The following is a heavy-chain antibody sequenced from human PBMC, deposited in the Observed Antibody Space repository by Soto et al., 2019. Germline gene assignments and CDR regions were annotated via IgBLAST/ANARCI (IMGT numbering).Heavy chain of an antibody. CDR1: GGSFSGYY. J-gene: IGHJ5*02. Sequence: SETLSLTCAVYGGSFSGYYWSWIRQPPGKGLEWIGEINHSGSTNYNPSLKSRVNISVDTSKNQFSLKLSSVTAADTAVYYCARSEKRITIFGVVIKENWFDPWGQGTLVTVSS. CDR3: ARSEKRITIFGVVIKENWFDP. D-gene: IGHD3-3*01. CDR2: INHSGST. V-gene: IGHV4-34*01.